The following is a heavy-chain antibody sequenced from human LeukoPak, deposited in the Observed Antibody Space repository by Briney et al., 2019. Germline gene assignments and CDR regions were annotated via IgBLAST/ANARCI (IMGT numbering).Heavy chain of an antibody. CDR2: MNPNSGNK. CDR1: RYTLTIYD. J-gene: IGHJ6*03. D-gene: IGHD6-13*01. CDR3: ARGLMAEQHESYYYYMDV. Sequence: GVSVKVSYMHSRYTLTIYDLNCVRQATGQGLECMGWMNPNSGNKGYAQKFQGKVTFTRNASISTAYMELSSLRSEDTAVYYCARGLMAEQHESYYYYMDVWGKGTTVTVSS. V-gene: IGHV1-8*03.